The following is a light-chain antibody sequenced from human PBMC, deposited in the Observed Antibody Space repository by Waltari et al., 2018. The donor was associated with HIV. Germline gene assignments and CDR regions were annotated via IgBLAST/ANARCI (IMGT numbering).Light chain of an antibody. V-gene: IGKV3-20*01. CDR1: QSVSSSY. CDR2: GAS. Sequence: EIVLTQSPGTLSLSPGERATLSCRASQSVSSSYLAWYQQKPGQAPRLLIYGASSSATRVPDRFSGSGSGTDFTLTISRLEPEDFAVYYCQQYGSSPVYTFGQGTKLEIK. CDR3: QQYGSSPVYT. J-gene: IGKJ2*01.